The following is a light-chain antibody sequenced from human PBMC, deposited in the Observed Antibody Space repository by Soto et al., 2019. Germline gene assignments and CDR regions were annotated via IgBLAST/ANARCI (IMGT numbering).Light chain of an antibody. CDR3: QQFNSYPIT. CDR1: QGISSS. J-gene: IGKJ5*01. CDR2: AAS. V-gene: IGKV1-9*01. Sequence: DIQFTQSPSVLWASVGHKLTVQSRASQGISSSLAWYQQKPGKAPKLLIYAASTLQSGVPSRFSGSGSGTEFTLTISSLQPEDFATYYCQQFNSYPITFGQGTRLEIK.